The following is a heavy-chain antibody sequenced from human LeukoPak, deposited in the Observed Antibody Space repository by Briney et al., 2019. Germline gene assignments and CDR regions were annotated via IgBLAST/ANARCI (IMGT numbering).Heavy chain of an antibody. Sequence: GGSLRLSCAASGFTFSSYAMSWVRQAPGKGLEWVSAISGSGGSTYYADSAKGRFTISRDNSKNTLYLQMNSLRAEDTAVYYCAKPPSGVYYYDSSGYYPFDYWGQGTLVTVSS. D-gene: IGHD3-22*01. CDR3: AKPPSGVYYYDSSGYYPFDY. CDR2: ISGSGGST. CDR1: GFTFSSYA. J-gene: IGHJ4*02. V-gene: IGHV3-23*01.